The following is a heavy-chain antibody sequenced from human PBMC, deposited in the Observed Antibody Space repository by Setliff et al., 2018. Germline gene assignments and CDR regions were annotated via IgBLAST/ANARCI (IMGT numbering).Heavy chain of an antibody. D-gene: IGHD3-10*01. Sequence: GGSLRLSCAASGFTFSSYWMSWVRQAPGKGLEWVANIKQDGSEKYYVDSVKGRFTISRDNAKNSLYLQMNSLRAEDTAVYYCARGPKLLWFGPYAFDIWGQGTMVTV. CDR3: ARGPKLLWFGPYAFDI. J-gene: IGHJ3*02. V-gene: IGHV3-7*01. CDR1: GFTFSSYW. CDR2: IKQDGSEK.